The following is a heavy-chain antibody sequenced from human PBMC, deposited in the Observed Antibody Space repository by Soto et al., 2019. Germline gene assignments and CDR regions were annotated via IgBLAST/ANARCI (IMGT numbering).Heavy chain of an antibody. V-gene: IGHV4-30-4*01. Sequence: ILYPASSISGVYISSDDSYWGWIRQPPGKGLEWIGYIYYSGSTYYNPSLKSRVTISVDTSKNQFSLKLNSVTAADTAVYYCARDRGGYERIDYWGQGTLVTVSS. CDR2: IYYSGST. J-gene: IGHJ4*02. CDR3: ARDRGGYERIDY. CDR1: GVYISSDDSY. D-gene: IGHD5-12*01.